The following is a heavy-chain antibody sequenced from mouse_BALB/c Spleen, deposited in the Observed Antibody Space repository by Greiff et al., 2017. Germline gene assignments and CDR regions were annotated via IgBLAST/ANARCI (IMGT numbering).Heavy chain of an antibody. CDR2: ISSGGST. V-gene: IGHV5-6-5*01. CDR1: GFTFSSYA. D-gene: IGHD1-1*01. Sequence: VESGGGLVKPGGSLKLSCAASGFTFSSYAMSWVRQTPEKRLEWVASISSGGSTYYPDSVKGRFTISRDNARNILYLQMSSLRSEDTAMYYCAREGYGSSYRYAMDYWGQGTSVTVSS. J-gene: IGHJ4*01. CDR3: AREGYGSSYRYAMDY.